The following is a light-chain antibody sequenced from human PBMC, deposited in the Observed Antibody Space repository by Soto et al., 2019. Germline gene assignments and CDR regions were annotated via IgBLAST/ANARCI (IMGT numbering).Light chain of an antibody. CDR3: QQYNSYST. V-gene: IGKV1-5*03. J-gene: IGKJ1*01. CDR1: QTISSW. CDR2: KAS. Sequence: RMTPSPSTLYGSEGDRVRXXFLASQTISSWLARYLQKPGKAPQLLIYKASTLKSGFPSRFSGSGSGTEFTLPISSLQPDDLATYYCQQYNSYSTFVQGAKVDI.